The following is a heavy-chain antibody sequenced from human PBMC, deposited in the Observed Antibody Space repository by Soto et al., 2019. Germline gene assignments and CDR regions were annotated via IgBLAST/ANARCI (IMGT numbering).Heavy chain of an antibody. J-gene: IGHJ4*02. CDR3: ARKNTYSSGSYYFDV. Sequence: PSETLSLTCTGSHGSIGSGGYYWSWIRQRPGKGLEWIGYIYYNGSPYYNPSLRGRVAISVDRSNNQFSLELRSVTAADTAVYFCARKNTYSSGSYYFDVWGQGTLVTVYS. V-gene: IGHV4-31*03. D-gene: IGHD6-19*01. CDR2: IYYNGSP. CDR1: HGSIGSGGYY.